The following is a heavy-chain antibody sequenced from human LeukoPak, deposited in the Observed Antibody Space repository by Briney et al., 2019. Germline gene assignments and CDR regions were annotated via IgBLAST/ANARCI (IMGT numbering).Heavy chain of an antibody. CDR3: ARAYDSSGYPDY. J-gene: IGHJ4*02. D-gene: IGHD3-22*01. V-gene: IGHV3-53*01. CDR1: GSTVSSNY. CDR2: IYSGGST. Sequence: GGSLRLSCAASGSTVSSNYMSWVHQAPGEGLEWVSVIYSGGSTYYADSVKGRFTISRDNSKNTLYLQMNSLRAEDTAVYYCARAYDSSGYPDYWGQGTLVTVSS.